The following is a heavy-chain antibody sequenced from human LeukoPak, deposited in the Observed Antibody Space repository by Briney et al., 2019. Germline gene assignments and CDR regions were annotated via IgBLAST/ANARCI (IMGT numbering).Heavy chain of an antibody. J-gene: IGHJ4*02. CDR1: GFTFSSYS. CDR3: AREDSSGHMSL. CDR2: ISSSSSYI. V-gene: IGHV3-21*01. Sequence: GGSLRLSCAASGFTFSSYSMNWVRQAPGKGLEWVSYISSSSSYIYYADSVKGRFTISRDNAKNSLYLQMNSLRAEDTAAYYCAREDSSGHMSLWGQGTLVIVSS. D-gene: IGHD3-22*01.